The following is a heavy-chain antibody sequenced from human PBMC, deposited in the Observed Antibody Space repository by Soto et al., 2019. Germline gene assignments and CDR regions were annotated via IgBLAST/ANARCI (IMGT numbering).Heavy chain of an antibody. V-gene: IGHV3-9*01. CDR3: AKEVGWGDQPTRFDY. J-gene: IGHJ4*02. CDR2: ISWNSGSI. D-gene: IGHD3-10*01. Sequence: GGSLGLSFAASGFTFYDYSIHLFRQSAVKGLEWVSGISWNSGSIGYADSVKGRFTISRDNAKNSLYLQMNSLRAEDTALYYCAKEVGWGDQPTRFDYWGQGTLVTVSS. CDR1: GFTFYDYS.